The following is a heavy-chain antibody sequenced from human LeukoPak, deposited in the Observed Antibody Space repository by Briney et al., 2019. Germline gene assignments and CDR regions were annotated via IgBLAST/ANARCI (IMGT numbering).Heavy chain of an antibody. D-gene: IGHD4-17*01. CDR3: AKEGDYADYGHKWGTFDY. CDR2: IIPIFGTA. V-gene: IGHV1-69*13. Sequence: ASVKVSCKASGGTFSSYAISWVRQAPGQGLEWMGGIIPIFGTANYAQKFQGRVTITADESTSTAYMELNSLRAEDTAMYYCAKEGDYADYGHKWGTFDYWGQGTLVTVSS. CDR1: GGTFSSYA. J-gene: IGHJ4*02.